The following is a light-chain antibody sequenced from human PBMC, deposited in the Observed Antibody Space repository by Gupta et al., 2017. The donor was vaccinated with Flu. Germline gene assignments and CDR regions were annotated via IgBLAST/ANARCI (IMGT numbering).Light chain of an antibody. CDR2: GAS. CDR3: QQYGSSPLT. V-gene: IGKV3-20*01. Sequence: GTLSVSPGERATLSCRASQSVSSSYLAWYQQKPGQAPRLLIYGASSRATGIPDRFSGSGSGTDFTLTISRLEPEDFAVYYCQQYGSSPLTFGGGTKVEIK. CDR1: QSVSSSY. J-gene: IGKJ4*01.